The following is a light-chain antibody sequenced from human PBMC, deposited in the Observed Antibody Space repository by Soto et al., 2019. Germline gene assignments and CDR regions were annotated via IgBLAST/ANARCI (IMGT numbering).Light chain of an antibody. CDR1: QSIHTS. J-gene: IGKJ5*01. V-gene: IGKV3-11*01. CDR3: QQRNVWPPIT. CDR2: DST. Sequence: VLTQSPATLSLSTGERDTLSCRASQSIHTSLAWYQQKPGQPPLLVVYDSTLRANGVPDRFGGSRSGTEFTLTINNLEPQDFAVYDCQQRNVWPPITFGQGTRMEI.